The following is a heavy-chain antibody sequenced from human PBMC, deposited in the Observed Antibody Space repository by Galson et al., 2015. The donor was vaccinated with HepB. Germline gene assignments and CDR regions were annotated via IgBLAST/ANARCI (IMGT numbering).Heavy chain of an antibody. D-gene: IGHD2-2*01. V-gene: IGHV3-23*01. CDR3: AKDRYCNSATCSMGGAFDP. CDR1: GFTFSSYA. Sequence: SLRLYCAASGFTFSSYAMSWVRQAPGKGLEWVSTINGGGGTTYYADSVKGRFTISRDNSKNTLYLQMNSLRAEDTAVYYCAKDRYCNSATCSMGGAFDPWGQGTLVTVSS. J-gene: IGHJ5*02. CDR2: INGGGGTT.